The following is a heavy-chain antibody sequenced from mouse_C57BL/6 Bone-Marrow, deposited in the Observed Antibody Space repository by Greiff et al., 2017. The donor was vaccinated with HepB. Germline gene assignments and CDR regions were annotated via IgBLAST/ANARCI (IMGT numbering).Heavy chain of an antibody. CDR1: GFTFSSYT. D-gene: IGHD2-4*01. J-gene: IGHJ3*01. Sequence: EVMLVESGGGLVKPGGSLKLSCAASGFTFSSYTMSWVRQTPEKRLEWVATISGGGGNTYYPDSVKGRFTISRDNAKNTLYLQMSSLRSEDTALYYWARHEGYWGLRRRGFAYWGQGTRVTVSA. CDR2: ISGGGGNT. CDR3: ARHEGYWGLRRRGFAY. V-gene: IGHV5-9*01.